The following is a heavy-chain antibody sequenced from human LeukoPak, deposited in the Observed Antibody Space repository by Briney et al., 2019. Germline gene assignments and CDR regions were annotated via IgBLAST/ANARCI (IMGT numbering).Heavy chain of an antibody. D-gene: IGHD6-19*01. CDR2: INRDGSTT. Sequence: GGSLRLSCAASGFTFSNYWVHWVRQAPGKGLVWVSRINRDGSTTNYADSVKGRFTVSRDNAKNTLNLQMNSLRAEDTAVYYCARGYSSGWPVPPFDPWGQGTLVTVSS. J-gene: IGHJ5*02. CDR1: GFTFSNYW. V-gene: IGHV3-74*01. CDR3: ARGYSSGWPVPPFDP.